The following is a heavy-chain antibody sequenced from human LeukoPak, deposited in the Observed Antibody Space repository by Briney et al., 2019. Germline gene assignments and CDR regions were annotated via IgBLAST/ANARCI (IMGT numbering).Heavy chain of an antibody. V-gene: IGHV5-51*01. CDR1: GYRLASYW. J-gene: IGHJ4*02. D-gene: IGHD2-2*01. Sequence: GESLKISCKGSGYRLASYWIARVRQMPGKGLEWMGGIYPGNSDITYSPSFQGQVTISADKSVSTAYLHWSSLKASDTAIYYCVRHLSSISSCPIYCGQGTLVTVSS. CDR3: VRHLSSISSCPIY. CDR2: IYPGNSDI.